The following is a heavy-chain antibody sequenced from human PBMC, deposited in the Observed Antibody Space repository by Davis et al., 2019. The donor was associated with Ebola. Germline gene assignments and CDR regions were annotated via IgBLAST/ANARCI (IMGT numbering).Heavy chain of an antibody. CDR3: VRGGRTAGTLLGF. Sequence: GESLKISCAASGFTFDDHTMHWVRQVPGKGLEWVSLITWDRGTTHYEDSFKGRFIISRDNNENALLLQINSLRIEDTALYHCVRGGRTAGTLLGFWGPGTRVTVS. D-gene: IGHD6-13*01. CDR2: ITWDRGTT. CDR1: GFTFDDHT. J-gene: IGHJ6*02. V-gene: IGHV3-43*01.